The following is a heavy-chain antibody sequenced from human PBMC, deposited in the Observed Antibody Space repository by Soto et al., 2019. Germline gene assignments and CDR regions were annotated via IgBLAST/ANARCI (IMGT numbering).Heavy chain of an antibody. CDR3: ARHEITMKVVVMGGHNWFDP. CDR1: GGSISSSSYY. V-gene: IGHV4-39*01. J-gene: IGHJ5*02. CDR2: IYYSGST. D-gene: IGHD3-22*01. Sequence: SETLSLTCTVSGGSISSSSYYWGWIRQPPGKGLEWIGSIYYSGSTYYNPSLKSRVTISVDTSKNQFSLKLSSVTAADTAVYYCARHEITMKVVVMGGHNWFDPWGQGTLVTVSS.